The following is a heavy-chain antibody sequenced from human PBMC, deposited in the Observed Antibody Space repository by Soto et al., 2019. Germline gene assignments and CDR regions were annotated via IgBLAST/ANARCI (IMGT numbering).Heavy chain of an antibody. V-gene: IGHV1-69*13. CDR2: IIPIFGTA. J-gene: IGHJ6*02. Sequence: SVKVSCKASGGTFSSYAISWVRQAPGQGLEWMGGIIPIFGTANYAQKFQGRVTITADESTSTAYMELSSLRSEDTAVYYCARSDIVVVQPDMGGIQYYYYGLDVWGQGTTVTVSS. CDR1: GGTFSSYA. CDR3: ARSDIVVVQPDMGGIQYYYYGLDV. D-gene: IGHD2-2*01.